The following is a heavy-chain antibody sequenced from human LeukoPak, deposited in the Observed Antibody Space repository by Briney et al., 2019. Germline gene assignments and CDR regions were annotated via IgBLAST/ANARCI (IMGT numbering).Heavy chain of an antibody. CDR1: GFTFSSYS. Sequence: PGGSLRLSCAASGFTFSSYSMNWIRQAPGKGLEWVSSISSSTSYVYYADSVKGRFTISKDNAKNSLYLQMNSLRAEDTAVYYCARAGGSTVSHSDYWGQGTLVTVSS. V-gene: IGHV3-21*01. CDR2: ISSSTSYV. J-gene: IGHJ4*02. CDR3: ARAGGSTVSHSDY. D-gene: IGHD4-17*01.